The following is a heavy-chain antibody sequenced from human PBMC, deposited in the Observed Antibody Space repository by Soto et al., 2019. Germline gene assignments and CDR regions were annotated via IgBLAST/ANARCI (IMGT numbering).Heavy chain of an antibody. CDR2: ISYGGGTT. Sequence: PGGSLRLSCAASEFTFSNYAMSWVRQAPGKGLEWVSAISYGGGTTYYADSVKVRFTISRDNSKNTLYLQMNSLRAEDTAVYYCAKNPGYYYDSTGYHFDYWGQGTLVTVSS. V-gene: IGHV3-23*01. CDR1: EFTFSNYA. D-gene: IGHD3-22*01. CDR3: AKNPGYYYDSTGYHFDY. J-gene: IGHJ4*02.